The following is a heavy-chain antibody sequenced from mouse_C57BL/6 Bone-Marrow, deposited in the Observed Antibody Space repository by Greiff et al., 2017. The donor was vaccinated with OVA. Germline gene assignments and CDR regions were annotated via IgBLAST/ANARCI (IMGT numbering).Heavy chain of an antibody. D-gene: IGHD4-1*01. V-gene: IGHV1-50*01. CDR1: GYTFTSYW. CDR3: ARSELGEFAY. Sequence: VQLQQPGAELVKPGASVKLSCKASGYTFTSYWMQWVKQRPGQGLEWIGEIDPSDSYTNYNQKFKGKATLTVDTSSSTAYMQLSSLTSEDSAVYYCARSELGEFAYWGQGTLVTVSA. J-gene: IGHJ3*01. CDR2: IDPSDSYT.